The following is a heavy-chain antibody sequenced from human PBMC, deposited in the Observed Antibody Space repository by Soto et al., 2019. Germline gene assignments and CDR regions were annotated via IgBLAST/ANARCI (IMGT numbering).Heavy chain of an antibody. J-gene: IGHJ5*02. Sequence: SETLSLTCTVSGGSISSSSYYWGWIRQPPGKGLEWIGSIYYSGSTYYNPSLKSRVTISVDTSKNQFSLKLSSVTAADTVVYYCARHLMLITEDFDWLSNWFDPWGQGTLVTVSS. CDR1: GGSISSSSYY. V-gene: IGHV4-39*01. CDR3: ARHLMLITEDFDWLSNWFDP. D-gene: IGHD3-9*01. CDR2: IYYSGST.